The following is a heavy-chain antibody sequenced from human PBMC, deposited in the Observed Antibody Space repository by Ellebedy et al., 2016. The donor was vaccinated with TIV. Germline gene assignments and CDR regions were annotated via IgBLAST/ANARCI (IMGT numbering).Heavy chain of an antibody. CDR3: ARRGSYGDYAVHVNSWFDS. Sequence: GESLKISCAASGFSFRSYWMSWVRQAPGKGLEWVANIYQDGSEKYYVDSVEGRFTISRDNANNILYLQMKSLRDEDTAVYYFARRGSYGDYAVHVNSWFDSWGQGTPVTVAP. CDR2: IYQDGSEK. V-gene: IGHV3-7*01. J-gene: IGHJ5*01. D-gene: IGHD4-17*01. CDR1: GFSFRSYW.